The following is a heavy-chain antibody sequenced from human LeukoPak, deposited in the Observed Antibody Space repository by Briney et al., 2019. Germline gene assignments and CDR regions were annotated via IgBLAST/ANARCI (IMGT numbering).Heavy chain of an antibody. V-gene: IGHV4-34*01. CDR3: AREWGVRSSTDAFDI. CDR2: INHSGST. CDR1: GGSFSGYY. Sequence: SETLSLTCAVYGGSFSGYYWSWIRQPPGKGLEWIGEINHSGSTNYNPSLKSRVTISVDTSKNQFSLKLSSVTAADTAVYYCAREWGVRSSTDAFDIWGQGTMVTVSS. D-gene: IGHD1-26*01. J-gene: IGHJ3*02.